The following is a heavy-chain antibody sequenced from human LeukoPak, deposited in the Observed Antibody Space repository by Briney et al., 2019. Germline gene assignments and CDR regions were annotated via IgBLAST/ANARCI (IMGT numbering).Heavy chain of an antibody. Sequence: GGSLRLSCAASGFTFSSYWMHWVRQAPGKGLVGVSRINSDGSSTSYADSVKGRFTISRDNAKNTLYLQMISLRAEDTAVYYCARTRTRPPQYYFDYWGQGTLVTVSS. CDR1: GFTFSSYW. CDR2: INSDGSST. CDR3: ARTRTRPPQYYFDY. J-gene: IGHJ4*02. V-gene: IGHV3-74*01. D-gene: IGHD1-14*01.